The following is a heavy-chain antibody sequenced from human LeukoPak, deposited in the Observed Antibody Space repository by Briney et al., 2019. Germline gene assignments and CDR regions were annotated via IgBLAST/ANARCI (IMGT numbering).Heavy chain of an antibody. Sequence: ASVKVSCKASGYTLTGYYMHWVRQAPGQGLEWMGWINPNSGGTNYAQKFQGRVTMTRDTSINIAYMEMSGLRSDGTAVYYCARGDSTSGYYLDYWGQGTLVTVAS. J-gene: IGHJ4*02. CDR3: ARGDSTSGYYLDY. CDR1: GYTLTGYY. V-gene: IGHV1-2*02. CDR2: INPNSGGT. D-gene: IGHD6-13*01.